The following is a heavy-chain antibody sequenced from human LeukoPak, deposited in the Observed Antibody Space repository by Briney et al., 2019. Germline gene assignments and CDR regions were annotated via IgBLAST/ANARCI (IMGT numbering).Heavy chain of an antibody. V-gene: IGHV1-69*13. CDR2: IIPIFGTA. CDR3: ARGRLRFLEWLPFDY. Sequence: GASVKVSCKASGGTFSSYAISWVRQAPGQGLEWMGGIIPIFGTANYAQKFQGRVTITADESTSTAYMELSSLRSEDTAVYYCARGRLRFLEWLPFDYWGQGTLVTVSS. D-gene: IGHD3-3*01. CDR1: GGTFSSYA. J-gene: IGHJ4*02.